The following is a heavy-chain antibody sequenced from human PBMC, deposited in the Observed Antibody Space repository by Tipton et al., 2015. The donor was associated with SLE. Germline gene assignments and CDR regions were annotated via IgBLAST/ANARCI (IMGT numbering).Heavy chain of an antibody. J-gene: IGHJ4*02. CDR1: GVSISSGSYY. V-gene: IGHV4-61*02. Sequence: LRLSCTVSGVSISSGSYYWNWVRQPAGKGLEWIGRIYTTGSPYYNPSLESRVVMSMDKSKNQFSLKLNSVTAADTAVFYCARVTGHSSGWYGWVDSWGQGTLVTVSS. CDR3: ARVTGHSSGWYGWVDS. D-gene: IGHD6-19*01. CDR2: IYTTGSP.